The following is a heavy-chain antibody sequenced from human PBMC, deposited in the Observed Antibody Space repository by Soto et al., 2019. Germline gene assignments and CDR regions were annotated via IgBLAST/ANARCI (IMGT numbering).Heavy chain of an antibody. V-gene: IGHV4-59*01. CDR2: IYYSGST. CDR3: ARGQYYDSSGLYYFDY. D-gene: IGHD3-22*01. J-gene: IGHJ4*02. CDR1: GGSISSFY. Sequence: SETLSLTCTVSGGSISSFYWSWIRQPPGKGLEWIGYIYYSGSTNYNPSLKSRVTISVDTSKNQFSLKLSSVTAADTAVYYCARGQYYDSSGLYYFDYWGQGTLVTVSS.